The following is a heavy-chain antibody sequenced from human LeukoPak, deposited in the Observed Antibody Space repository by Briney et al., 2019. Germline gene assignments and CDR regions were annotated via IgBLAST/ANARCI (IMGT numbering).Heavy chain of an antibody. J-gene: IGHJ4*02. D-gene: IGHD6-19*01. Sequence: ASVKVSCKASGYTFTGYYMHWVRQAPGQGLEWMGRINPNSGVTNYAQKFQGRVTITRDTSISTAYMELSRLRSDDTAVYYCARLDAYSSGSFDYWGQGTLVTVSS. V-gene: IGHV1-2*06. CDR1: GYTFTGYY. CDR3: ARLDAYSSGSFDY. CDR2: INPNSGVT.